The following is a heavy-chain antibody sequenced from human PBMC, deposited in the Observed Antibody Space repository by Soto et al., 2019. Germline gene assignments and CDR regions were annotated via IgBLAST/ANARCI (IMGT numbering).Heavy chain of an antibody. Sequence: TLSLTCTVSGGSISSGGYYWSWIRQHPGKGLEWIGYIYYSGSTYYNPSLKSRVTISVDTSKNQFSLKLSSVTAADTAVYYCARDSGYYDSSGYPWFDPWGQGTLVTVSS. D-gene: IGHD3-22*01. CDR2: IYYSGST. CDR1: GGSISSGGYY. J-gene: IGHJ5*02. V-gene: IGHV4-31*03. CDR3: ARDSGYYDSSGYPWFDP.